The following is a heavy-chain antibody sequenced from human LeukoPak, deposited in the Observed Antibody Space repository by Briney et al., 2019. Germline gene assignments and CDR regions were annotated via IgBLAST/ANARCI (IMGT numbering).Heavy chain of an antibody. Sequence: GGPLRLSCAASGFTFSSYWMSCVRQAPGKGLEGVANIKQDGSEKYYVDSVKGRFTISRENAKNSLYLKMHSLRAEDTVVYYCARVGATVWYDFWSGPNNWFDPWGQGTLVTVSS. CDR2: IKQDGSEK. V-gene: IGHV3-7*01. CDR1: GFTFSSYW. J-gene: IGHJ5*02. CDR3: ARVGATVWYDFWSGPNNWFDP. D-gene: IGHD3-3*01.